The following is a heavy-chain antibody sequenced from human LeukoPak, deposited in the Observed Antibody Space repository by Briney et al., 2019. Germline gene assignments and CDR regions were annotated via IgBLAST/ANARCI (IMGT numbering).Heavy chain of an antibody. CDR3: SKWGDYDVLTGYYDSDF. V-gene: IGHV3-23*01. J-gene: IGHJ4*02. CDR1: GFKFSNYA. CDR2: IVGSGGST. Sequence: GGSLRLSCAAYGFKFSNYAMSWDRQAPGKGLEWVSAIVGSGGSTYYADSVKGRFSISRDNSKNTLFLQMNSLRVEDTALYYCSKWGDYDVLTGYYDSDFWGQGTLVTVSS. D-gene: IGHD3-9*01.